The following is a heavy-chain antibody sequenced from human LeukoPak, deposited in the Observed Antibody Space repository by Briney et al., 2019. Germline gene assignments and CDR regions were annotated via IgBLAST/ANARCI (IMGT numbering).Heavy chain of an antibody. D-gene: IGHD2-2*01. V-gene: IGHV2-5*01. CDR2: IHSNVDK. CDR1: GFSLTTSGGG. CDR3: AHSKRHFSSPSLDY. Sequence: SGPTLANPTQTLTPTCTFSGFSLTTSGGGVGWIRQPPGKALAWPAPIHSNVDKRYSPSLKTRLTITKDPSKNQVVLTVTNMDPVDTATYYCAHSKRHFSSPSLDYWGQGTLVTVSS. J-gene: IGHJ4*02.